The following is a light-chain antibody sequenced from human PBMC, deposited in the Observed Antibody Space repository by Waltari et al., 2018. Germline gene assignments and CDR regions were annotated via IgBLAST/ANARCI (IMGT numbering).Light chain of an antibody. CDR3: ATWDDSLKGFV. J-gene: IGLJ1*01. CDR2: NNS. Sequence: QSVLTQPPSASGTPGQRVTISCSGRSSDIGSNTVNWYQHLPGTAPSLPFYNNSYRPSGVPDRCSGSQSGTSASLAISGLQSEDEAVFYCATWDDSLKGFVFGSGTKVTVL. CDR1: SSDIGSNT. V-gene: IGLV1-44*01.